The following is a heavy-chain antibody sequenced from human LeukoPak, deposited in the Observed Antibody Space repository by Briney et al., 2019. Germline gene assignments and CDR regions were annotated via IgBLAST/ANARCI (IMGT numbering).Heavy chain of an antibody. CDR3: AKVAGRIVVVEEYDAFDI. J-gene: IGHJ3*02. Sequence: GGSLRLSCAASGFTFSDYYMSWIRQAPGKGLEWVSAISGSGGSTYYADSVKGRFTISRDNSKNTLYLQMNSLRAEDTAVYYCAKVAGRIVVVEEYDAFDIWGQGTMVTVSS. CDR2: ISGSGGST. CDR1: GFTFSDYY. D-gene: IGHD3-22*01. V-gene: IGHV3-23*01.